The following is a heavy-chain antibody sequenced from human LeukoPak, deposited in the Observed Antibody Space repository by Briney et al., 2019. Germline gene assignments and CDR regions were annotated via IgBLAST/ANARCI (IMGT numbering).Heavy chain of an antibody. V-gene: IGHV1-18*01. J-gene: IGHJ4*02. Sequence: ASVKVSCKASGYTFTNYAFSWVRQAPGQGLEWMGWISPYSGNTNYAQMVQGRVTMTTDTSTSTAYMELRSLRSDDTAVYYCARSLGDSSGYYILPIDHWGQGTLVTVSS. CDR1: GYTFTNYA. CDR3: ARSLGDSSGYYILPIDH. CDR2: ISPYSGNT. D-gene: IGHD3-22*01.